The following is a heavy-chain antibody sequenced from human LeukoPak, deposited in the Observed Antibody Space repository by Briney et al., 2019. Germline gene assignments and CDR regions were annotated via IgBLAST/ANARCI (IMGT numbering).Heavy chain of an antibody. J-gene: IGHJ4*02. CDR2: ISGSGGST. D-gene: IGHD6-19*01. CDR3: AKGGGGWSGGGENFDW. Sequence: PGGSLRLSCAGSGFTFSSYAMSWVRQAPGKGLEWVSSISGSGGSTYYADSVKGRFTISRDNSKNTLYLQMNSLRAEDTAVYYCAKGGGGWSGGGENFDWGGQGTLSPVSS. CDR1: GFTFSSYA. V-gene: IGHV3-23*01.